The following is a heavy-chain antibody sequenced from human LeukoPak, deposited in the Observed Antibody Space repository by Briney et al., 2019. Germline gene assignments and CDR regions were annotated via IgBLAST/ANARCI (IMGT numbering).Heavy chain of an antibody. CDR1: SGSISGYY. Sequence: PSETLSLTCTVSSGSISGYYWSWIRQPPGKGLDWIGYIYYSGSTDYNPSLKSRVTISVETSKNQFSLNLSSVTAADTAVYYCARGRLARSPYFDYWGQGTLVTVS. CDR3: ARGRLARSPYFDY. CDR2: IYYSGST. J-gene: IGHJ4*02. V-gene: IGHV4-59*01. D-gene: IGHD6-19*01.